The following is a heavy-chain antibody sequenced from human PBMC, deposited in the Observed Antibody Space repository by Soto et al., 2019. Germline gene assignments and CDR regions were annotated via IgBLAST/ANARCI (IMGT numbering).Heavy chain of an antibody. CDR1: GGTFNRYT. V-gene: IGHV1-69*01. CDR2: IIPIFGTA. D-gene: IGHD1-1*01. Sequence: VQLVQSGAEVKKPGSSVKLSCKASGGTFNRYTISWVRQAPGQGLEWMGGIIPIFGTANYAQKFQGRVAIMADESTRAAYMGLRSLRSEDTGVYYCALWGFRDGNNSKYNYSGMDVWGQGTTVTVSS. CDR3: ALWGFRDGNNSKYNYSGMDV. J-gene: IGHJ6*02.